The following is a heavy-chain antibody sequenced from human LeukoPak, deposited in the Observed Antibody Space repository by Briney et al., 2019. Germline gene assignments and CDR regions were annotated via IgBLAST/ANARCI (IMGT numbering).Heavy chain of an antibody. CDR1: GFTFDDYG. J-gene: IGHJ6*03. Sequence: GGSLRLSCAASGFTFDDYGMSWVRQAPGKGLEWVSGINWNGGSTGYADSVKGRFTISRDNAKNSLYLHMNSLRAEDTALYHCARRQNYYYMDVWGKGTTVTVSS. V-gene: IGHV3-20*01. CDR3: ARRQNYYYMDV. CDR2: INWNGGST.